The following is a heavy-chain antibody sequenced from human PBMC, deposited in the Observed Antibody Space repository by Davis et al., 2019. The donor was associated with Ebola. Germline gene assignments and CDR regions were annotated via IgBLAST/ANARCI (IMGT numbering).Heavy chain of an antibody. CDR3: AKGDHFPVLLVAAAVTGGKVGYGMDV. J-gene: IGHJ6*02. D-gene: IGHD2-2*01. CDR1: GFTFSTYA. Sequence: GESLKISCAGSGFTFSTYAMTWVRQAPGKGLEWVSRISGSGGDPHYADSVKGRFTISRDNFKNTLYLQMNSLRAEDTAVYYCAKGDHFPVLLVAAAVTGGKVGYGMDVWGQGTTVTVSS. CDR2: ISGSGGDP. V-gene: IGHV3-23*01.